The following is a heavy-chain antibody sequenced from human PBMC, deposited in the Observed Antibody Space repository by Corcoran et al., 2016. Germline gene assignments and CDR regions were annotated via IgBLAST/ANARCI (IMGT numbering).Heavy chain of an antibody. CDR1: GGSISSYY. V-gene: IGHV4-59*01. CDR2: IYYSGST. J-gene: IGHJ6*02. Sequence: QLQLQESGPGLVKPSETLSLTCTVSGGSISSYYWSWIRQPPGKGLEWIGYIYYSGSTNYNPSLKSRVTISVEPSKNQFSLKLSSVTAADTAVYYCARGGIVVVPAAISPNYYYYGMDVWGQGTTVTVSS. D-gene: IGHD2-2*02. CDR3: ARGGIVVVPAAISPNYYYYGMDV.